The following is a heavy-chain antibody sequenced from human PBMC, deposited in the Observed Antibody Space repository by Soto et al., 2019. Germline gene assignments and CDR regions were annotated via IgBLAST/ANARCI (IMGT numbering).Heavy chain of an antibody. CDR2: INQDGSER. Sequence: EVQLVESGGGLVQPGGSLRLSCADSEFTFSKYWMTWVRQSPGKGLEWVANINQDGSERYYVDSVRGRFTISRDNAKNSLYLQMNSLRAEDTAVYYCVCGGNYFVYWGQGTLVTGSP. J-gene: IGHJ4*02. CDR3: VCGGNYFVY. V-gene: IGHV3-7*01. D-gene: IGHD3-16*01. CDR1: EFTFSKYW.